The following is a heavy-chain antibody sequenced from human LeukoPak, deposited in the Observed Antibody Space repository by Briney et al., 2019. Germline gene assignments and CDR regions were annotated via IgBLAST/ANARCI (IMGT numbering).Heavy chain of an antibody. CDR1: GRSISSSSYY. D-gene: IGHD5-18*01. V-gene: IGHV4-39*07. CDR3: ARGGYSYGLDY. Sequence: PSETLSLTCTVSGRSISSSSYYWGWIRQPPGKGLEWIGSIYYSGSTYYNPSLKSRVTISVDTSKNQFSLKLSSVTAADTAVYYCARGGYSYGLDYWGQGTLVTVSS. J-gene: IGHJ4*02. CDR2: IYYSGST.